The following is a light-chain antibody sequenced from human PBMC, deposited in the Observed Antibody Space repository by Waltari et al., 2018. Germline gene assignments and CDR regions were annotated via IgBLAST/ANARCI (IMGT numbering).Light chain of an antibody. Sequence: VLTQSPGTLSLSPGETATLPCRARQSISKYLVWYQQRPGHAPRLLIYAASTRATGVPDSFSGSGYGTDFTLTISRLEPEDFAVYYCQNHERLPATFGQGTKVEIK. V-gene: IGKV3-20*01. CDR1: QSISKY. CDR3: QNHERLPAT. J-gene: IGKJ1*01. CDR2: AAS.